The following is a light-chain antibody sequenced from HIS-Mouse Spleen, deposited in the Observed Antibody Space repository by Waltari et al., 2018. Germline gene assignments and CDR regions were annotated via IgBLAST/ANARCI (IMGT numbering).Light chain of an antibody. CDR1: SGSIASNY. CDR2: EDN. V-gene: IGLV6-57*02. CDR3: QSYDSSNRV. J-gene: IGLJ3*02. Sequence: NFMLTQPHSVSESPGKTVTISCTGSSGSIASNYVKWYQQRPGSAPATVIYEDNQRPSGVPDRFSGSIDSSSNSASLTISGLKTEDEADYYCQSYDSSNRVFGGGTKLTVL.